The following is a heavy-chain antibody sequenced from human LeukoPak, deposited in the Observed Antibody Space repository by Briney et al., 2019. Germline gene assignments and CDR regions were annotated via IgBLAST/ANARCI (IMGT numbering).Heavy chain of an antibody. D-gene: IGHD2-8*02. Sequence: PSETLSLTCTVSGGSISPFQWSWIRQSAGKRLEWIGLIRNTGSADYNPSLKSRVTLSIDTSKSQISLRLTSVTAADTAVYCCATGSYSGGFDKWGQRTLVIVSS. CDR2: IRNTGSA. CDR1: GGSISPFQ. J-gene: IGHJ4*02. CDR3: ATGSYSGGFDK. V-gene: IGHV4-4*07.